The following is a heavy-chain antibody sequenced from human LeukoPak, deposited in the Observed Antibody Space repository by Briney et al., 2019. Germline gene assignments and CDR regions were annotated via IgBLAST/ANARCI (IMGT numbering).Heavy chain of an antibody. CDR3: ARPGHHDPYCSSTSCQKGWFDP. Sequence: GASVKVSCKASGYTFTSYYMHWVRQAPGQGLEWMGWINPNSGGTNYAQKFQGRVTMTRDTSISTAYMELSRLRSDDTAVYYCARPGHHDPYCSSTSCQKGWFDPWGQGTLVTVSS. CDR2: INPNSGGT. V-gene: IGHV1-2*02. D-gene: IGHD2-2*01. CDR1: GYTFTSYY. J-gene: IGHJ5*02.